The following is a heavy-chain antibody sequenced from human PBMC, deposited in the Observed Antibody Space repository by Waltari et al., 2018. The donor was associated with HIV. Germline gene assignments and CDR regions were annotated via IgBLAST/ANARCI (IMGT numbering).Heavy chain of an antibody. Sequence: QLQLQESGPGLVKPSETLSLTCTVSGGSISSSSYYWGWIRQPPGKGLEWIGSIYYSGSTYYNPSLKSRVTISVDTSKNQFSLKLSSVTAADTAVYYCARLFQETDASDIWGQGTMVTVSS. V-gene: IGHV4-39*01. CDR1: GGSISSSSYY. J-gene: IGHJ3*02. CDR3: ARLFQETDASDI. CDR2: IYYSGST.